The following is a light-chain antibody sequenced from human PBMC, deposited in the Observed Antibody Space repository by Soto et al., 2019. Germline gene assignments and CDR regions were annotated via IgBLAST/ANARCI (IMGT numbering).Light chain of an antibody. Sequence: EIVLTQSPGTLSLSPGERAPLSCRASQSVSSSYLAWYQQKPGQAPRLLIYGAYSRATGIPDRFSGSGSGTDFTLTISRLEPEDFAGYYCQQYGSSPRFTFGHWTKVDIK. CDR1: QSVSSSY. CDR3: QQYGSSPRFT. J-gene: IGKJ3*01. CDR2: GAY. V-gene: IGKV3-20*01.